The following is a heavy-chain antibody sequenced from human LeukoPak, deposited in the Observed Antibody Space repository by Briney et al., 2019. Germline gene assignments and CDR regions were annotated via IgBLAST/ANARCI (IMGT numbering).Heavy chain of an antibody. D-gene: IGHD2-2*02. Sequence: GSLRLSCAASGFTVSSNYMSWVRQAPGKGLEWIGYIYYSGSTNYNPSLKSRVTISVDTSKNQFSLKLSSVTAADTAVYYCARLDGYCSSTSCYNFDYWGQGTLVTVSS. V-gene: IGHV4-59*08. CDR3: ARLDGYCSSTSCYNFDY. CDR1: GFTVSSNY. J-gene: IGHJ4*02. CDR2: IYYSGST.